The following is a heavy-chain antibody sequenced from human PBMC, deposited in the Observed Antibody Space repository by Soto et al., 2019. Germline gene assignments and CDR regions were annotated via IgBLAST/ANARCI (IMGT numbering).Heavy chain of an antibody. V-gene: IGHV4-59*08. CDR1: GGSISSYY. D-gene: IGHD3-10*01. CDR3: GRQGFGPLHGLADV. J-gene: IGHJ6*02. Sequence: QVQLQESAPGLVKSSETMSLSCTVSGGSISSYYWSWFRQSPGKRMEWIGYVHHSWASSYNPSLQSRLATSIDTPKSQFALQVTSVTATDTAVYYWGRQGFGPLHGLADVGGQGNTVTVSS. CDR2: VHHSWAS.